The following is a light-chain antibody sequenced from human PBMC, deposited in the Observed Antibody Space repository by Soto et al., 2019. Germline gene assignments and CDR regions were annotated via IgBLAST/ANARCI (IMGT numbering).Light chain of an antibody. CDR1: SSNIGTNY. J-gene: IGLJ2*01. Sequence: QSVLTQPPSASGTPGQSVTISCSGSSSNIGTNYVFWYQHLPGTAPKLLSYRDNQRPSGVPDRFSGSKSGTSASLAISGLLSEDEADYYCAAWDDRLSSVLFGGGTKLTVL. CDR3: AAWDDRLSSVL. V-gene: IGLV1-47*01. CDR2: RDN.